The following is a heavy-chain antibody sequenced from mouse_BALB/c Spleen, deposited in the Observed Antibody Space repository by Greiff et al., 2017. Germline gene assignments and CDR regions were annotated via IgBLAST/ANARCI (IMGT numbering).Heavy chain of an antibody. CDR3: ARGLHLDD. CDR1: GYSFTDLN. D-gene: IGHD2-4*01. Sequence: VPLQPSGPELVKPGASVKVSCQASGYSFTDLNMYWVKQSHGKGLGWNGYIDPYNGGTSYNQKFKGKATLTVDKSSSTAFMHLNSLTSEDSAVYYCARGLHLDDWGQGTTLTVSS. J-gene: IGHJ2*01. CDR2: IDPYNGGT. V-gene: IGHV1S135*01.